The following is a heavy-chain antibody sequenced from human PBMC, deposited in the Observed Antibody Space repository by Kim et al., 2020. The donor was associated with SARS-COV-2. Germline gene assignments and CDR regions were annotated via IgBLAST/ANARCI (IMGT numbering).Heavy chain of an antibody. D-gene: IGHD3-22*01. J-gene: IGHJ4*02. CDR1: GFTFSSYS. Sequence: GGSLRLSCAASGFTFSSYSMNWVRQAPGKGLEWVSSMSSSSTYRYYADSVKGRFTISRDNAKNSLYLQMNSLRGEDTAVYYCAREDSSSSLDYWGQGTLVTVSS. CDR2: MSSSSTYR. CDR3: AREDSSSSLDY. V-gene: IGHV3-21*01.